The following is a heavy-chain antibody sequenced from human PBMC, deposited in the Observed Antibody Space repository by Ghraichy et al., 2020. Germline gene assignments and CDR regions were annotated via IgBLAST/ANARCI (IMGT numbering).Heavy chain of an antibody. CDR2: IKSEPDGGTT. V-gene: IGHV3-15*05. CDR1: GFTFSNAW. Sequence: GGSLRLSCAASGFTFSNAWMTWVRQAPGKGLEWVGRIKSEPDGGTTDYAAPVKGRFSISRDDSKNTLYMQMNSLKTEDTAVYYCTTVREGTRGGGAGYWGQGTLVTVSS. CDR3: TTVREGTRGGGAGY. J-gene: IGHJ4*02. D-gene: IGHD1-7*01.